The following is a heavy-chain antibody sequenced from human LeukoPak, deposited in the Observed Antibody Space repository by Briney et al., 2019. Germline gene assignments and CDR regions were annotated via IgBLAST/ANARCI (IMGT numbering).Heavy chain of an antibody. Sequence: SVKVSCKASGGTFSSYAISWVRQAPGQGLEWMGGIIPIFGTANYAQKFQGRVTITADESTSTAFMELSSLRSEDTAVYYCARKVPNDSSGYYYRGQFDPWGQGTLVTVSS. V-gene: IGHV1-69*13. CDR2: IIPIFGTA. CDR1: GGTFSSYA. D-gene: IGHD3-22*01. CDR3: ARKVPNDSSGYYYRGQFDP. J-gene: IGHJ5*02.